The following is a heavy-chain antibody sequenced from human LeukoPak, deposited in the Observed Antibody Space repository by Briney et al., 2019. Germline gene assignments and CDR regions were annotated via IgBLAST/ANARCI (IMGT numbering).Heavy chain of an antibody. CDR3: ARPALTDTSGYGY. J-gene: IGHJ4*02. V-gene: IGHV4-38-2*01. D-gene: IGHD5-12*01. CDR2: IYQSGRT. Sequence: SETQSLTCAVSGYSMSSGYYGGGIRQPPGEGVEGIGRIYQSGRTYYNPSLKSRVTISVDTSKNQFSLKLISVTAVDTAMYYCARPALTDTSGYGYWGQGTLVTVSS. CDR1: GYSMSSGYY.